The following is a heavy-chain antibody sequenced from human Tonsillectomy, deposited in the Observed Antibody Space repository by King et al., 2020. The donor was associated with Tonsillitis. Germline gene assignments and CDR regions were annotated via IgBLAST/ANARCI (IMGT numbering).Heavy chain of an antibody. CDR3: ARETSGDYALDY. Sequence: VQLVESGGGLVQPGGSLRLSCAASGFTFSSHWMHWVRQAPGKGLVWVSRINRDGSSTSYADPVKGRFTISRDNAKNTLYLKMNSLRDEDTALYYCARETSGDYALDYWGQGTLATVSS. J-gene: IGHJ4*02. V-gene: IGHV3-74*01. D-gene: IGHD4-17*01. CDR2: INRDGSST. CDR1: GFTFSSHW.